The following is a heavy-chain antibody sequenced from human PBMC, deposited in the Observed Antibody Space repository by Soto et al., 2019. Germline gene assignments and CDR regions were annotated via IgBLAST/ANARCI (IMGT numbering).Heavy chain of an antibody. CDR3: AKAAPQSFDY. CDR2: ISGSGGST. J-gene: IGHJ4*02. Sequence: EVQLVESGGGLVQPGRSLRLSCAPSGFTFDDFAMHWVRQAPGKGLEWVSGISGSGGSTYYADSVKGRFTISRDNSKNTLYLQMNSLRAEDTAVYYCAKAAPQSFDYWGQGTLVTVSS. V-gene: IGHV3-23*04. CDR1: GFTFDDFA.